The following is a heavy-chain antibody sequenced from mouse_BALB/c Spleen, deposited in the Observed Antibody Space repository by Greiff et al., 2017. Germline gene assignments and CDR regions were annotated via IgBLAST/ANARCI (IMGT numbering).Heavy chain of an antibody. CDR2: ISYDGSN. Sequence: EVKLVESGPGLVKPSQSLSLTCSVTGYSITSGYYWNWIRQFPGNKLEWMGYISYDGSNNYNPSLKNRISITRDTSKNQFFLKLNSVTTEDTATYYCAREGGYYGSSFPFAYWGQGTLVTVSA. CDR3: AREGGYYGSSFPFAY. CDR1: GYSITSGYY. V-gene: IGHV3-6*02. D-gene: IGHD1-1*01. J-gene: IGHJ3*01.